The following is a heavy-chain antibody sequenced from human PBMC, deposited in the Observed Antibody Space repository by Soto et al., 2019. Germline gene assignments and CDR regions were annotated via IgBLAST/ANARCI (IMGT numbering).Heavy chain of an antibody. CDR2: ISYDGSNK. V-gene: IGHV3-30-3*01. J-gene: IGHJ4*02. D-gene: IGHD4-17*01. Sequence: GGSLRLSCAASGFTFSSHAMHWVRKAPGRGLEWVAVISYDGSNKYYADSVKGRFTISRDNSKNTLYLLMNSLRAEDTAVYYCATESPVTTTYYFDYWGQGTLVTVSS. CDR3: ATESPVTTTYYFDY. CDR1: GFTFSSHA.